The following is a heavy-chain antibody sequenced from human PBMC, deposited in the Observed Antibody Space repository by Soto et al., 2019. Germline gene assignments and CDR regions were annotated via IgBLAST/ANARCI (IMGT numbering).Heavy chain of an antibody. V-gene: IGHV1-46*01. CDR3: ARDPLHPGIAARYYYYYGMDV. J-gene: IGHJ6*02. CDR2: INPSGGST. D-gene: IGHD6-25*01. Sequence: ASVKVSCKASGYTFTIYYMHWVRQAPGQGLEWMGIINPSGGSTSYAQKFQGRVTMTRDTSTSTAYMELSRLRSDDTAVYYCARDPLHPGIAARYYYYYGMDVWGQGTTVTVSS. CDR1: GYTFTIYY.